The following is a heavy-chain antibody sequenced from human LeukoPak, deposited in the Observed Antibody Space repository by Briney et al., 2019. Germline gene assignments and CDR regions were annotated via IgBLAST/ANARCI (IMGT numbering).Heavy chain of an antibody. V-gene: IGHV1-2*02. CDR2: MNPNSGGT. J-gene: IGHJ3*02. CDR1: GYTFTGYY. Sequence: GASVKVSCKASGYTFTGYYMHWVRQAPGQGLEWMGWMNPNSGGTNYAQKFQGRVTMTRDTSISTAYMELSRLRSDDTAVYYCARDLDSSGWYLRAFDIWGQGTMVTVSS. CDR3: ARDLDSSGWYLRAFDI. D-gene: IGHD6-19*01.